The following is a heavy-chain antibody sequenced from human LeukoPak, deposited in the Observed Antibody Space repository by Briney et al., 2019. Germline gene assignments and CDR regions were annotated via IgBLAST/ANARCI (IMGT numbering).Heavy chain of an antibody. J-gene: IGHJ4*02. CDR2: IYHSGST. D-gene: IGHD5-18*01. Sequence: SETLSLTCAVSGGSISSSNWWSWVRQPPGKGLEWIGEIYHSGSTNYNPSLKSRVTISVDKSKNQFSLKLSSVTAADTAVYYCARATGYSYGYYDYWGQGTLATVSS. CDR1: GGSISSSNW. CDR3: ARATGYSYGYYDY. V-gene: IGHV4-4*02.